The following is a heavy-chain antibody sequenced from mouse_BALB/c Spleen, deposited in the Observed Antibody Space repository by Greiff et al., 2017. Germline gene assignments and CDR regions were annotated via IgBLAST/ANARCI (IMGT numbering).Heavy chain of an antibody. CDR2: IFSGGGST. D-gene: IGHD2-1*01. J-gene: IGHJ1*01. CDR1: GFAFSSYD. Sequence: EVMLVESGGGLVKPGGSLKLSCAASGFAFSSYDMSWVRQTPGKRLEWVAYIFSGGGSTYYPDTVKGRFTISRDTAKNTLYLQMSSLKSEDTAMYSCARNGGNRYFDVWGAGTTVTVSS. CDR3: ARNGGNRYFDV. V-gene: IGHV5-12-1*01.